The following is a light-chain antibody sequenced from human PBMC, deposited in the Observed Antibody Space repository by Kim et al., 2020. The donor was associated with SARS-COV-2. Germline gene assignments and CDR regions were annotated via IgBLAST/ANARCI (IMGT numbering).Light chain of an antibody. CDR3: QTWATGIHV. CDR2: LNSDGSH. J-gene: IGLJ1*01. Sequence: QPVLTQSPSASASLGASIKLACTLSSGHSSYAIAWHQQQPGMGPRFLMKLNSDGSHTKGDGIPDRFSGYSSGAERYLTISSLQSEDEADYYCQTWATGIHVFGTGTKVTVL. V-gene: IGLV4-69*01. CDR1: SGHSSYA.